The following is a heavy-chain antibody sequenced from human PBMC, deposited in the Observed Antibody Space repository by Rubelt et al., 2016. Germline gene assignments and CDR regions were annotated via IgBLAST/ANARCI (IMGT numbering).Heavy chain of an antibody. CDR1: GFTFSSYG. J-gene: IGHJ4*02. V-gene: IGHV3-30*03. D-gene: IGHD2-2*01. CDR2: ISYDGSNK. Sequence: VQLVESGGVVVQPGGSLRLSCAASGFTFSSYGMHWVRQAPGKGLEWVAVISYDGSNKYYADFGKGRFTISRDNSKDTLYLQMNSLRAEDTAVYYCAREGQYQLLWIDYWGQGTLVTVSS. CDR3: AREGQYQLLWIDY.